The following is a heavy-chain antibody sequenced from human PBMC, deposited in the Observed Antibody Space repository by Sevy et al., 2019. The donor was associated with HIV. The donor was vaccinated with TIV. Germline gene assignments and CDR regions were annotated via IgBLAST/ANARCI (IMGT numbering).Heavy chain of an antibody. J-gene: IGHJ4*02. CDR2: ISSSSSTI. D-gene: IGHD1-1*01. CDR1: GFTLSSHS. Sequence: GGSLRLSCVASGFTLSSHSMNWVRQAPGKGLEWVSYISSSSSTIYYADSVKGRFTISRDNAKNSLYLQMSSRRAEDTAVYFWARRGDNWKGFDYWGQGALVTVSS. V-gene: IGHV3-48*01. CDR3: ARRGDNWKGFDY.